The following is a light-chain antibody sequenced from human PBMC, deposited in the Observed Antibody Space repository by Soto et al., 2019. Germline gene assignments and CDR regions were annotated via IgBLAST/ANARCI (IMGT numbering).Light chain of an antibody. V-gene: IGKV1-39*01. J-gene: IGKJ3*01. CDR3: QESYSTPRFT. CDR1: QNIRHY. CDR2: AAS. Sequence: DIQLTQSPSSLSASVGDRVTITCRAVQNIRHYLNWYQQKPGKAPKLLIYAASTLQSGVPSRFSGSGSGTDFTLTISSLQPEDFATYYCQESYSTPRFTFGPGTKVDIK.